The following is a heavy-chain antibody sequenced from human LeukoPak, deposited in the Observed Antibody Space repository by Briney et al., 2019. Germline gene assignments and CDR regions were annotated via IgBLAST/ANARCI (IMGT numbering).Heavy chain of an antibody. Sequence: ASVKVSCKASGYTFTSYYIHWVRQAPGQGLEWMGIINPSAGTTINAQTFQGRVTMTRDTSTSTVYMEPSGLRSEDTAVYYCARPLRSSSWSIDAFGIWGQGTTVTVSS. V-gene: IGHV1-46*01. CDR1: GYTFTSYY. D-gene: IGHD6-13*01. CDR3: ARPLRSSSWSIDAFGI. CDR2: INPSAGTT. J-gene: IGHJ3*02.